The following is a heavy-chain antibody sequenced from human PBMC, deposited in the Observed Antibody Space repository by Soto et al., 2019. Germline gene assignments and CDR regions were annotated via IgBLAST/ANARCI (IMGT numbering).Heavy chain of an antibody. CDR1: GFTFSNYA. Sequence: GGPLRLSCVASGFTFSNYAMSWVRQAPGKGLEWVSTISGSGTNTHYADSVKGRFTISRDNSKDTLYLQMNSLRAEDTALYYCARGKYSSSWTLFGYWGQGTLVTVSS. J-gene: IGHJ4*02. V-gene: IGHV3-23*01. CDR3: ARGKYSSSWTLFGY. CDR2: ISGSGTNT. D-gene: IGHD6-13*01.